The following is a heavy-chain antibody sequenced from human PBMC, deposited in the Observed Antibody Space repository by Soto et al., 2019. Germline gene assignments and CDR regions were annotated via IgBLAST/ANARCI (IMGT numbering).Heavy chain of an antibody. CDR1: GFTFGDYA. J-gene: IGHJ4*02. Sequence: GGSLRLSCTASGFTFGDYAMSWFRQAPGKGLEWVGFTRSKAYGGTTEYAASVKGRFTISRDDSKSIAYLQMNSLKTEDTAVYYCTRGYVLLWFGDIDYWGQGTLVTVSS. CDR3: TRGYVLLWFGDIDY. V-gene: IGHV3-49*03. D-gene: IGHD3-10*01. CDR2: TRSKAYGGTT.